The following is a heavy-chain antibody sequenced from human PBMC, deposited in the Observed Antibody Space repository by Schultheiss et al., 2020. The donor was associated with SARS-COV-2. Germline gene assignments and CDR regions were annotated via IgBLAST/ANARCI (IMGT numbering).Heavy chain of an antibody. CDR2: ISSSGSTI. Sequence: GGSLRLSCAASGFTFSDYYVSWIRQAPGKGLEWVSYISSSGSTIYYADSVKGRFTISRDNAKNSLYLQMNSLRAEDTAVYYCARVVVGVAGTTYYFDYWGQGTLVTVSS. CDR3: ARVVVGVAGTTYYFDY. J-gene: IGHJ4*02. D-gene: IGHD6-19*01. V-gene: IGHV3-11*01. CDR1: GFTFSDYY.